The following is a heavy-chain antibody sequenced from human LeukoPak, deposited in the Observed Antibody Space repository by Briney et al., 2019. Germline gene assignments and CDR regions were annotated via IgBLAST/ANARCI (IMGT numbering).Heavy chain of an antibody. J-gene: IGHJ4*02. D-gene: IGHD1-20*01. CDR3: TRAGGITGRFGYFDY. Sequence: PGGSLRLSCTASGFTFGDYAMSWFRQAPGKGLEWVGFIRSKAYGGTTEYAASVKGRFTISRDDSKSIAYLQMNSLKTEDTAVYYCTRAGGITGRFGYFDYWGQGTLVTVSS. V-gene: IGHV3-49*03. CDR2: IRSKAYGGTT. CDR1: GFTFGDYA.